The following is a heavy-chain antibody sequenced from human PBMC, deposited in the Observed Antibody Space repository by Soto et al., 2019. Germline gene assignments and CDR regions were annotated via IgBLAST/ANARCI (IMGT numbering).Heavy chain of an antibody. V-gene: IGHV4-59*08. CDR3: ESLVAVDGMDY. CDR1: GGSISSYY. J-gene: IGHJ4*02. CDR2: IYYSGST. Sequence: QVQLQESGPGLVKPSETLSLTCTVSGGSISSYYWSWIRQPPGKGLEWIGYIYYSGSTNSNPSLKGRVTRAVDTPNSQFSLKLSTVTAADTAVYYCESLVAVDGMDYWGQGTLVTVSS. D-gene: IGHD6-19*01.